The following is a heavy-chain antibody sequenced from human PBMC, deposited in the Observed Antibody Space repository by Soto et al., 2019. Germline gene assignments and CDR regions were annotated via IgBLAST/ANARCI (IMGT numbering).Heavy chain of an antibody. CDR3: ARELKPYNSGWYFTLS. Sequence: QVQLQESGPGLVNPSETLSLTCSVSGGSVSSHYWSWVRQPAGKGLEWIGRIYISGNTKYNPSFKSRVTMSGDTSKNQVSLRLSSVTAADTAVYYCARELKPYNSGWYFTLSWGQGTLVTVSS. CDR1: GGSVSSHY. J-gene: IGHJ5*02. CDR2: IYISGNT. V-gene: IGHV4-4*07. D-gene: IGHD6-19*01.